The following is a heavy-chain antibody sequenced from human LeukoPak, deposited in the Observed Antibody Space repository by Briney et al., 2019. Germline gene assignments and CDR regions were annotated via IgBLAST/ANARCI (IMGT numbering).Heavy chain of an antibody. CDR1: AGSISMNTFY. D-gene: IGHD1-7*01. V-gene: IGHV4-39*07. CDR3: ARDNSVTTGKNYLPPHWFDP. Sequence: SETLSLTCTVSAGSISMNTFYWGWIRQPPGKGLEWIGSLSYSGSTYYNPSLKSRVTMSVDTSKKKVSLNLRSVTAADTAVYYCARDNSVTTGKNYLPPHWFDPWGQGILVTVSS. CDR2: LSYSGST. J-gene: IGHJ5*02.